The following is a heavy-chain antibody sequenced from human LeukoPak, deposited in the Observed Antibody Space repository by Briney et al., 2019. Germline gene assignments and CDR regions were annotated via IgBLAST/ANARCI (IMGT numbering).Heavy chain of an antibody. CDR2: ISAYNGNT. Sequence: GESLKISCKGSGYSFTSYWIAWVRQAPGQGLEWMGWISAYNGNTNYAQKLQGRVTMTTDTSTSTAYMELRSLRSDDTAVYYCASSNDILTGFDYWGQGTLVTVSS. J-gene: IGHJ4*02. D-gene: IGHD3-9*01. CDR1: GYSFTSYW. CDR3: ASSNDILTGFDY. V-gene: IGHV1-18*04.